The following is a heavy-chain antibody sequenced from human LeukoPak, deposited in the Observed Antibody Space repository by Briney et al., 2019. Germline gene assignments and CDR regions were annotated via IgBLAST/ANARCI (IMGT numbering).Heavy chain of an antibody. J-gene: IGHJ4*02. V-gene: IGHV3-43*02. CDR2: IIGVGGST. CDR1: GFTFDDYA. D-gene: IGHD3-9*01. CDR3: AKDNDILTGYEYYYFDY. Sequence: GGSLRLSCAASGFTFDDYAMHWVRQAPGKGLEWVSLIIGVGGSTYYADSVKGRFTLCRDNSKNSLYLQMNSLRTEDTALYYCAKDNDILTGYEYYYFDYWGQGTLVTVSS.